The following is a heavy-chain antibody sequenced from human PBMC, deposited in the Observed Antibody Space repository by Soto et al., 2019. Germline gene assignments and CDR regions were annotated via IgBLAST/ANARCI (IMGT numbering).Heavy chain of an antibody. CDR1: GDYIHVGGYY. CDR2: IYYTGKT. Sequence: SETLSLTGSVSGDYIHVGGYYWTWIRQRPGKGLEWMGYIYYTGKTYYNPSLGSRLTMSVDRSKNQFSLRLTSVTAADTAVYFCGRDLTSNANCIDPWGQGTLVTVSS. J-gene: IGHJ5*02. V-gene: IGHV4-30-4*01. CDR3: GRDLTSNANCIDP. D-gene: IGHD2-2*01.